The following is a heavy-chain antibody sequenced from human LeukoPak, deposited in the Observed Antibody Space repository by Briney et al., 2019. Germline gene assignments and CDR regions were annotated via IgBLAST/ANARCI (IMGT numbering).Heavy chain of an antibody. CDR3: AELGITMIGGV. D-gene: IGHD3-10*02. CDR2: ISSSGSTI. CDR1: GFIVSSNY. V-gene: IGHV3-48*03. Sequence: SGGSLRLSCAASGFIVSSNYMNWVRQAPGKGLEWVSYISSSGSTIYYADSVKGRFTISRDNAKNSLYLQMNSLRAEDTAVYYCAELGITMIGGVWGKGTTVTISS. J-gene: IGHJ6*04.